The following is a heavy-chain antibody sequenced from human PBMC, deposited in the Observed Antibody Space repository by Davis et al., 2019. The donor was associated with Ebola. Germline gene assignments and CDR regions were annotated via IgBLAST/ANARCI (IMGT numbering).Heavy chain of an antibody. V-gene: IGHV3-23*01. J-gene: IGHJ5*02. CDR3: ARGRAAAGT. Sequence: PGGSLRLSCEASGFTFSSYAMSWVRQAPGKGLEWVSSISGSVDSAKYADSVKGRFTISRDNAKNSLYLQMNSLRAEDTAVYYCARGRAAAGTWGQGTLVTVSS. CDR2: ISGSVDSA. D-gene: IGHD6-13*01. CDR1: GFTFSSYA.